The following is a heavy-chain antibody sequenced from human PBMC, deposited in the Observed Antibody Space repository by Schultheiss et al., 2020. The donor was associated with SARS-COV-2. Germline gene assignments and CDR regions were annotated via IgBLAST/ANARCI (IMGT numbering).Heavy chain of an antibody. CDR2: INHSGST. D-gene: IGHD3-16*02. V-gene: IGHV4-34*01. Sequence: SQTLSLTCAVYGGSFSGYYWSWIRQPPGKGLEWIGEINHSGSTNYNPSLKSRVTISVDKSKNQFSLKLSSVTAADTAVYYCASGYDYVWGSYRFRFALDYWGQGTLVTVSS. CDR1: GGSFSGYY. J-gene: IGHJ4*02. CDR3: ASGYDYVWGSYRFRFALDY.